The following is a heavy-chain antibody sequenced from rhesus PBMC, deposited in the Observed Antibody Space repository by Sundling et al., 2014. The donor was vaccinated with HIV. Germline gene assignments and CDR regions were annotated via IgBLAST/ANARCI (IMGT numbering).Heavy chain of an antibody. CDR1: GYTFTDYY. J-gene: IGHJ3*01. D-gene: IGHD3-3*01. V-gene: IGHV1-138*01. Sequence: QVQLVQSGAEVKKPGSSVKVSCKASGYTFTDYYMHWVRQAPGQGLEWMGEINPKTGGTNYAQKFQGRVTMTRDTSTSTAYMELSSLRSEDTAVYYCAREAGGYNIWTGDAFDFWGQGLRVTVSS. CDR2: INPKTGGT. CDR3: AREAGGYNIWTGDAFDF.